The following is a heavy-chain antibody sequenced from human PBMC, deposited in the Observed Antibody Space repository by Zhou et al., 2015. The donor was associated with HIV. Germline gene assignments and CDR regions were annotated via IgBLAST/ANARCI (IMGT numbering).Heavy chain of an antibody. CDR3: ARRSSRDGYNYHAFDI. V-gene: IGHV1-8*01. CDR2: MNPNSGNT. D-gene: IGHD5-24*01. J-gene: IGHJ3*02. CDR1: GYTFTSYD. Sequence: QVQLVQSGAEVKKPGASVKVSCKASGYTFTSYDINWVRQATGQGLEWMGWMNPNSGNTGYAQKFQGRVTMTRNTSISTAYMELSSLRSEDTAVYYCARRSSRDGYNYHAFDIWGQGTMVTVSS.